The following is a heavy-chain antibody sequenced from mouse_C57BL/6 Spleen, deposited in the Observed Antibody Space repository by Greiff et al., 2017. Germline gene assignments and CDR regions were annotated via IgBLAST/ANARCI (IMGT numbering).Heavy chain of an antibody. J-gene: IGHJ2*01. CDR3: TGPYYYGSSLFDY. D-gene: IGHD1-1*01. CDR2: IRLKSDNYAT. V-gene: IGHV6-3*01. CDR1: GFTFSNYW. Sequence: DVKLQESGGGLVQPGGSMKLSCVASGFTFSNYWMNWVRQSPEKGLEWVAQIRLKSDNYATHYAESVKGRFTISRDDSKSSVYLQMNNLRAEDTGIYYCTGPYYYGSSLFDYWGQGTTLTVSS.